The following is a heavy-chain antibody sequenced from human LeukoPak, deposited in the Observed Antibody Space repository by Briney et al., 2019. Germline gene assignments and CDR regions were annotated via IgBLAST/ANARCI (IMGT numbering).Heavy chain of an antibody. CDR3: ARSYYDSSGYLVY. CDR2: ISSSSSYI. CDR1: GFTFSSYS. D-gene: IGHD3-22*01. J-gene: IGHJ4*02. V-gene: IGHV3-21*01. Sequence: PGGSLRLSRAASGFTFSSYSMNWVRQAPGKGLEWVSSISSSSSYIYYADSVKGRFIISRDNAKNSLYLQMNSLRAEDTAVYYCARSYYDSSGYLVYWGQGTLVTVSS.